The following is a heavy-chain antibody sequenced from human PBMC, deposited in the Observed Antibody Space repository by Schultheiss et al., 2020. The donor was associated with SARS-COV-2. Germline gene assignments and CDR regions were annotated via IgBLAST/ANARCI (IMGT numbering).Heavy chain of an antibody. CDR1: GGSISSYY. CDR2: INHSGST. D-gene: IGHD6-6*01. J-gene: IGHJ4*02. V-gene: IGHV4-34*01. CDR3: ARESVGSSSFGY. Sequence: SETLSLTCTVSGGSISSYYWSWIRQPAGKGLEWIGEINHSGSTNYNPSLKSRVTISVDTSKNQFSLKLSSVTAADTAVYYCARESVGSSSFGYWGQGTLVTVSS.